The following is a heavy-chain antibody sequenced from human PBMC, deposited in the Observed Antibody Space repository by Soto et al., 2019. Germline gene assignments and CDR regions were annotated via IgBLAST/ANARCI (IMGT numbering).Heavy chain of an antibody. CDR3: GGYYGSGSYYFDY. CDR2: ISYDGSNK. J-gene: IGHJ4*02. Sequence: GGSLRLSCAVSGFTLSSYVMEWVRQAPGKGLEWVAVISYDGSNKYYADSVKGRFTISRDNSKNTLYLQMNSLRAEDTAVYYCGGYYGSGSYYFDYWGQGTLVTVSS. V-gene: IGHV3-30-3*01. D-gene: IGHD3-10*01. CDR1: GFTLSSYV.